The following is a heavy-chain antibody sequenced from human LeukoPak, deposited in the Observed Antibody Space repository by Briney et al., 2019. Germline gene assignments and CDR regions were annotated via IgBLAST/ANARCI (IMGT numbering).Heavy chain of an antibody. J-gene: IGHJ5*02. CDR1: GYTSTGYY. Sequence: ASVKVSCKASGYTSTGYYMHWVRQAPGQGLEWMGWINPNSGGTNYAQKFQGRVTMTRDTYISTAYMELSRLRSDDTAVYYCARDLGDATNWFDPWGQGTLVTVSS. CDR3: ARDLGDATNWFDP. V-gene: IGHV1-2*02. CDR2: INPNSGGT. D-gene: IGHD3-3*01.